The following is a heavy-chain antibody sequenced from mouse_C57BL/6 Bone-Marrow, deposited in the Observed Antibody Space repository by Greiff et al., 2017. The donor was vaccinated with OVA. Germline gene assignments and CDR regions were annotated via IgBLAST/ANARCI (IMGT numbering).Heavy chain of an antibody. CDR3: AREGVMITTVDY. CDR1: GFTFSSYA. V-gene: IGHV5-4*01. Sequence: EVKLMESGGGLVKPGGSLKLSCAASGFTFSSYAMSWVRQTPEKRLEWVATISDGGSYTYYPDNVKGRFTISRDNAKNNLYLQMSHLKSEDTAMYYCAREGVMITTVDYWGQGTTLTVSS. J-gene: IGHJ2*01. D-gene: IGHD2-4*01. CDR2: ISDGGSYT.